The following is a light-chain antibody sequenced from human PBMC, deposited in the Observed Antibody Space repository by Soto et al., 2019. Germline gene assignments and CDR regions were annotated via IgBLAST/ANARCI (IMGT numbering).Light chain of an antibody. CDR1: SSDVGGYDH. Sequence: SVLTQPPSASWSPGQSVTIPCTGTSSDVGGYDHVSWYQQHPGKALKLMIYEVTKRPAGVPDRFSGSKSGNTASLTVSGLQAEDEADYYCSSDAGNYNYVFGTGTKVTVL. CDR2: EVT. CDR3: SSDAGNYNYV. J-gene: IGLJ1*01. V-gene: IGLV2-8*01.